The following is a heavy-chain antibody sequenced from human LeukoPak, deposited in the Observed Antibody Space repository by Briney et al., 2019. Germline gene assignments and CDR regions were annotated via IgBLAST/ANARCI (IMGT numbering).Heavy chain of an antibody. CDR3: ARRIAYCGGDCYPFDY. Sequence: GESLKISCKGSGYSFTSYWIGWVRQMPGKGLEWMGIIYPGDSDTRYSPSFQGQVTISADKSISTAYLQWSSLKASDTAMYYCARRIAYCGGDCYPFDYWGQGTLVTASS. D-gene: IGHD2-21*02. CDR2: IYPGDSDT. V-gene: IGHV5-51*01. CDR1: GYSFTSYW. J-gene: IGHJ4*02.